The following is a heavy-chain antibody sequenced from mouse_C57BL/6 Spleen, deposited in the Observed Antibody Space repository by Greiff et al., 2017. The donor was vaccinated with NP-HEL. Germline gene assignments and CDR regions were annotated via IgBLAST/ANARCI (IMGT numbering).Heavy chain of an antibody. CDR3: AREKAAQADY. CDR1: GYTFTSYW. Sequence: QVQLKQPGAELVKPGASVKLSCKASGYTFTSYWMHWVKQRPGQGLEWIGMIHPNSGSTNYNEKFKSKATLTVDKAASTAYMQLSSLTSEDSAVYYCAREKAAQADYWGQGTTLTVSS. D-gene: IGHD3-2*02. V-gene: IGHV1-64*01. CDR2: IHPNSGST. J-gene: IGHJ2*01.